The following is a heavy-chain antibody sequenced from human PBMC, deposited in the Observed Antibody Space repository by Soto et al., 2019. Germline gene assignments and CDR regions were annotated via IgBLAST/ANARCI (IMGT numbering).Heavy chain of an antibody. Sequence: RVSLRLSWAASGFTFSAHYMDWVRQAPEKGLEWVGRSRNKDNSYNTEYAASVKGRFTLSRDDSKSSLYLQMNSLKTEDTAVYYCTINYYDTSGYSIDIWGKGTMVTVSS. V-gene: IGHV3-72*01. CDR2: SRNKDNSYNT. D-gene: IGHD3-22*01. CDR3: TINYYDTSGYSIDI. J-gene: IGHJ3*02. CDR1: GFTFSAHY.